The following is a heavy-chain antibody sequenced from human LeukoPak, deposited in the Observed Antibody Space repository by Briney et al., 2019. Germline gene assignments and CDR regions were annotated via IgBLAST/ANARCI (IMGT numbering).Heavy chain of an antibody. CDR3: AKVEYYDSSGYLDY. CDR1: GFTFSSYG. CDR2: ISTDGINK. D-gene: IGHD3-22*01. V-gene: IGHV3-30*18. J-gene: IGHJ4*02. Sequence: GGSLRLSCAASGFTFSSYGMHWVRQAPGMGLEWVEAISTDGINKYYADSVKGRFTISRDNSKNTLYLQMNSLRAEDMAVYHCAKVEYYDSSGYLDYWGQGTLVTVSS.